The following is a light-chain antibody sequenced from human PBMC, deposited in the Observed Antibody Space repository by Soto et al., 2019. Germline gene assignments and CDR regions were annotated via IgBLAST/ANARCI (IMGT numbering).Light chain of an antibody. CDR2: DAS. CDR1: QSISSY. CDR3: HHRSTWPFT. Sequence: EIVLTQSPATLSLSPGERATLSCRASQSISSYLAWYQQKPDQAPRLLIYDASNKATGIPARFSGSGSGTDFTLTISSLEPEDFAVYYCHHRSTWPFTFGPGTKVDIK. V-gene: IGKV3-11*01. J-gene: IGKJ3*01.